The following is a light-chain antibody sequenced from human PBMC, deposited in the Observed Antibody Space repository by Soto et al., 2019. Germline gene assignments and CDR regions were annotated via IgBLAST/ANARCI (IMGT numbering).Light chain of an antibody. CDR1: SSDIGAYTY. CDR2: EVT. V-gene: IGLV2-14*01. CDR3: NSFTISNPLV. J-gene: IGLJ3*02. Sequence: QSALTDPASVSGSPGQAITISCTGTSSDIGAYTYVSWYQQHPGKAPKLMIFEVTNRPSGVSNRFSGFKSGNTASLTISWLQDEDEADYSCNSFTISNPLVFGGGTKPTVL.